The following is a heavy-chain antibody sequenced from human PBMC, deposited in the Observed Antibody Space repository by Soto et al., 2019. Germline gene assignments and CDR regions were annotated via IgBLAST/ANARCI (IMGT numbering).Heavy chain of an antibody. D-gene: IGHD3-16*01. Sequence: SETLSLTCTVSGGSISSGDYYWSWIRQPPGKGLEWIGYIYYSGSTYYNPSLKSRVTISVDTSKNQFSLKLSSVTAADTAVYYCATDYTATYYYYGMDVWGQGTTVTVSS. CDR3: ATDYTATYYYYGMDV. J-gene: IGHJ6*02. CDR1: GGSISSGDYY. V-gene: IGHV4-30-4*01. CDR2: IYYSGST.